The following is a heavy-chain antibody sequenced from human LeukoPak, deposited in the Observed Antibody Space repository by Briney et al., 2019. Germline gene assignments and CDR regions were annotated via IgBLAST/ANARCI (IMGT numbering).Heavy chain of an antibody. J-gene: IGHJ4*02. CDR2: IYYSGTT. D-gene: IGHD2-21*01. CDR3: ARDDQFRWFDY. CDR1: GGSFSGYY. Sequence: SETLSLTCAVYGGSFSGYYWSWIRQPPGKGLEWIGYIYYSGTTYYNPSLKSRITISVDTSKNQFSLKLSSVTAADTAVYYCARDDQFRWFDYWGQGTLVTVSS. V-gene: IGHV4-30-4*08.